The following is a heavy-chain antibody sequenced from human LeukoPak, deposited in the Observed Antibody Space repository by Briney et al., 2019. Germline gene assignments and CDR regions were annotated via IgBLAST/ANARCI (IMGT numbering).Heavy chain of an antibody. D-gene: IGHD6-19*01. J-gene: IGHJ4*02. V-gene: IGHV4-39*07. Sequence: SQTLSLTCTVSGGSISSGDYYWSWIRQPPGKGLEWIGSIYYSGSTYYNPSLKSRVTISVDTSKNQFSLKLSSVTAADTAVYYCHIAVAGTVAYYFDYWGQGTLVTVSS. CDR3: HIAVAGTVAYYFDY. CDR2: IYYSGST. CDR1: GGSISSGDYY.